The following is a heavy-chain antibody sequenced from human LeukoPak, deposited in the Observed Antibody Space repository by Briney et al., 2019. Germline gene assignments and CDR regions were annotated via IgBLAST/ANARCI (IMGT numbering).Heavy chain of an antibody. J-gene: IGHJ4*02. D-gene: IGHD4-23*01. Sequence: TSETLSLTCTVSGSSISGYFWSWIRQPPGKGLEWIGYIHYSGSTNYNPSLKSRVTISQDMSKNQFSLKLSSVTAADTAVYYCARDWSNYGGNLFDSWGQGTLVTVSS. CDR2: IHYSGST. V-gene: IGHV4-59*01. CDR3: ARDWSNYGGNLFDS. CDR1: GSSISGYF.